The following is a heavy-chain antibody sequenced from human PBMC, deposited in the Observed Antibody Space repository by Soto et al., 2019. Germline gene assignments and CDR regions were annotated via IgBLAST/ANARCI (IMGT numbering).Heavy chain of an antibody. CDR1: GISFVDYV. V-gene: IGHV3-23*01. CDR2: ITGSSDTT. J-gene: IGHJ4*02. D-gene: IGHD1-7*01. CDR3: TGPTPSFNY. Sequence: GGSLRLSCAASGISFVDYVMSWVRQAPGKGLEWVSGITGSSDTTYYADSVKGRLTISRDNSKNTLFLQMNSLTGDDTAVYYCTGPTPSFNYWGRGTLVTVSS.